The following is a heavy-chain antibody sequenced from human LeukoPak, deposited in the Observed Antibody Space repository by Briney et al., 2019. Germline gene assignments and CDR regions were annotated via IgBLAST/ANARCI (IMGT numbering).Heavy chain of an antibody. Sequence: PSETLSLTCTVSGGSISSYYWSWIRQPPGKGLEWIGYIYYSGSTNYNPSLKSRVTISVDTSKNQFSLKLSSVTAADTAVYYCARGRTYYDFWSGYYGIYYYGMDVWGQGTTVTVSS. J-gene: IGHJ6*02. CDR1: GGSISSYY. D-gene: IGHD3-3*01. CDR3: ARGRTYYDFWSGYYGIYYYGMDV. CDR2: IYYSGST. V-gene: IGHV4-59*12.